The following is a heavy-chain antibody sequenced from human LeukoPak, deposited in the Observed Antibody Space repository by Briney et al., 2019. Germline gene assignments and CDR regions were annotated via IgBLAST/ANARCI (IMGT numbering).Heavy chain of an antibody. D-gene: IGHD5-12*01. J-gene: IGHJ4*02. CDR1: GGPISGYF. CDR3: ARVGGYSGFY. CDR2: IHDNGRT. V-gene: IGHV4-59*01. Sequence: PSETLSLTCTVSGGPISGYFWSWIRQPPGKGLEWIGYIHDNGRTTYNPSLRSRATISVDTSKSQFSLKLNSLTTTDTAVYYCARVGGYSGFYWGQGTLVTVSS.